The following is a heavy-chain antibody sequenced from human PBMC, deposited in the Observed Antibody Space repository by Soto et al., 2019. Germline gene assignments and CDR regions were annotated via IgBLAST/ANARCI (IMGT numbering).Heavy chain of an antibody. D-gene: IGHD3-22*01. J-gene: IGHJ6*02. CDR3: TTDLLGGYYYALLLGRLTDYYGMDV. Sequence: GGSLRLSCAASGFTFSNAWMNWVRQAPGKGLEWVGRIKSKTDGGTTDYAAPVKGRFTISRDDSKNTLYLQMNSLKTEDTAVYYCTTDLLGGYYYALLLGRLTDYYGMDVWGQGTTVTVSS. CDR2: IKSKTDGGTT. CDR1: GFTFSNAW. V-gene: IGHV3-15*07.